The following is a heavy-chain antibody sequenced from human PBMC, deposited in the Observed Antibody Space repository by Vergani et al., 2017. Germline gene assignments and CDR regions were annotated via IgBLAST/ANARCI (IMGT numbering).Heavy chain of an antibody. V-gene: IGHV1-69*01. CDR1: GGTFSSYA. CDR2: IIPIFGTA. Sequence: QVQLVQSGAEVKKPGSSVKVSCKASGGTFSSYAISWVRQAPGQGLEWMGGIIPIFGTANYAQKFQGRVTITADESTSTAYMELSSLRSEDTAVYYCATGIVVVPAGGSPKGYYYYYMDVWGKGTTVTVSS. D-gene: IGHD2-2*01. J-gene: IGHJ6*03. CDR3: ATGIVVVPAGGSPKGYYYYYMDV.